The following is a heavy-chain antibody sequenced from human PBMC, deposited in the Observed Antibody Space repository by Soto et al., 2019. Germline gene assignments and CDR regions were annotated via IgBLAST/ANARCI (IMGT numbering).Heavy chain of an antibody. Sequence: HPGGSLRLSCAASGFTFSSYAMSWVRQAPGKGLEWVSAISGSGGSTYYADSVKGRFTISRDNSKNTLYLQMNSLRAEDTAVYYCAKDIVLMVYAIPGGDWFDPWGQGTLVTVSS. CDR1: GFTFSSYA. CDR2: ISGSGGST. CDR3: AKDIVLMVYAIPGGDWFDP. D-gene: IGHD2-8*01. V-gene: IGHV3-23*01. J-gene: IGHJ5*02.